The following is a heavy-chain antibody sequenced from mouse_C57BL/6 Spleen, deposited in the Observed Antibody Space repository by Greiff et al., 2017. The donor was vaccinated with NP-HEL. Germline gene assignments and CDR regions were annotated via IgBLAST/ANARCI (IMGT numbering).Heavy chain of an antibody. J-gene: IGHJ3*01. D-gene: IGHD1-1*01. CDR1: EYKFPSHD. CDR2: INSDGGST. CDR3: ARSDYGSSPRFAY. Sequence: EVMLVESGGGLVQPGESLKLSCESNEYKFPSHDMSWVRKTPEKRLELVAAINSDGGSTYYPDTMESRFIISSDNTKKTLYLQMSSLRSEDTALYYCARSDYGSSPRFAYWGQGTLVTVSA. V-gene: IGHV5-2*03.